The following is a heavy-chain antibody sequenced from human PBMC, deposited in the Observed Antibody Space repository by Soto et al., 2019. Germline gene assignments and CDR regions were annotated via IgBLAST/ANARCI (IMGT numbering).Heavy chain of an antibody. D-gene: IGHD6-13*01. CDR1: GFTVSTNY. J-gene: IGHJ6*02. CDR3: ASGQQVILRYYYGLDV. Sequence: EVQLVETGGGLIQPGGSLRLSCAVSGFTVSTNYMSWVRQAPGKGLEWVSVIYYDDGSTYYADSVKGRFSISRDSSRNTLHLQITSLRAEDTAVYYCASGQQVILRYYYGLDVWGQGTTVTVSS. V-gene: IGHV3-53*02. CDR2: IYYDDGST.